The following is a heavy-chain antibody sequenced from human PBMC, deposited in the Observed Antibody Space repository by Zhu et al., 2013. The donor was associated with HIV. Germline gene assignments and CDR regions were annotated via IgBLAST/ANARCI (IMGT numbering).Heavy chain of an antibody. Sequence: QVQLVQSGAEVKKPGSSVKVSCKASGGTFSSYTISWVRQAPGQGLEWMGRIIPILGIANYAQKFQGRVTITADKSTSTAYMELSSLRSEDTAVYYCARRGELLYSSDYYYGMDVWGQGP. V-gene: IGHV1-69*09. J-gene: IGHJ6*02. CDR2: IIPILGIA. D-gene: IGHD2-2*02. CDR1: GGTFSSYT. CDR3: ARRGELLYSSDYYYGMDV.